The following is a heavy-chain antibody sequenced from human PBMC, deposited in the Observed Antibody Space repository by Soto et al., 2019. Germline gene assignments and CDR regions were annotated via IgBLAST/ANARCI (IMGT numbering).Heavy chain of an antibody. Sequence: LRLSCAASGFTYTRYSMNWVRQAPGKGLEWVSSISSTTNYIYYGDSMKGRFTISRDNAKNSLYLEMNSLRAEDTAVYYCARESEDLTSNFDYWGQGTLVTVSS. CDR3: ARESEDLTSNFDY. CDR1: GFTYTRYS. CDR2: ISSTTNYI. V-gene: IGHV3-21*06. J-gene: IGHJ4*02.